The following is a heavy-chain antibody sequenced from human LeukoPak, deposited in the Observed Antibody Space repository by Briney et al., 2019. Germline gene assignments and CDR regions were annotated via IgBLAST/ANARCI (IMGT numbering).Heavy chain of an antibody. V-gene: IGHV3-30*18. Sequence: GGSLRLSCAASGFTFSSYGMHWVRQAPGKGLEWVAVISYDGSNKYYADSVKGRFTISRDNSKNTLYLQMNSLRAEDTAVYYCAKDGGIVVVPAASGIDYWGQGTLVTVSS. J-gene: IGHJ4*02. CDR2: ISYDGSNK. CDR1: GFTFSSYG. CDR3: AKDGGIVVVPAASGIDY. D-gene: IGHD2-2*01.